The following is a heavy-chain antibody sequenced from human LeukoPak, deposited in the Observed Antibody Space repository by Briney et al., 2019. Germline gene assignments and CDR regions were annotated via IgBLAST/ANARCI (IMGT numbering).Heavy chain of an antibody. D-gene: IGHD3-9*01. Sequence: SQTLSLTCAISGDSVSSNSAAWNWIRHSPSRGLEWLGRTYYRSKWYNDYALSVKSRITINPDTSKNQFSLQLNSVTPEDTAVYYCAREKLRYFDWLWDAFDIWGQGTMVTVSS. CDR1: GDSVSSNSAA. CDR3: AREKLRYFDWLWDAFDI. CDR2: TYYRSKWYN. J-gene: IGHJ3*02. V-gene: IGHV6-1*01.